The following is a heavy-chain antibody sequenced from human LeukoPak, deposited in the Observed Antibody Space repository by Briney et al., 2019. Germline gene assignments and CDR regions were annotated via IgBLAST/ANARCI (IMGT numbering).Heavy chain of an antibody. CDR1: GGTFSSYA. V-gene: IGHV1-69*05. J-gene: IGHJ3*02. CDR3: ARQQWSGKLPNAFDI. D-gene: IGHD2-15*01. Sequence: GASVKVSCKASGGTFSSYAISWVRQAPGQGLEWMGGIIPIFGTANYAQKFQGRVTMTRDTSISTAYMELSRLRSDDTAVYYCARQQWSGKLPNAFDIWGQGTMVTVSS. CDR2: IIPIFGTA.